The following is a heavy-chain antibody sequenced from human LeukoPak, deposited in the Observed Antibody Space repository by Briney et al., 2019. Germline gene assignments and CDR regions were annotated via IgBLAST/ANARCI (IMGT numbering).Heavy chain of an antibody. D-gene: IGHD2-21*02. CDR3: ARSRVVTPLDY. CDR1: GFTFSDYY. Sequence: GGSLRLSCAASGFTFSDYYMSWIRQAPGKGLEWVAVTWYDGSDNYYAASVRGRFTISRDNSKSTVYLQMNSLRVEDTAVYYCARSRVVTPLDYWGRGTLVTVSS. V-gene: IGHV3-33*08. J-gene: IGHJ4*02. CDR2: TWYDGSDN.